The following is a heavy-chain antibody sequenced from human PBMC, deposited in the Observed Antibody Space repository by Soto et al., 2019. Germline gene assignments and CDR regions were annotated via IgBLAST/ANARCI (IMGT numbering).Heavy chain of an antibody. Sequence: SETLSLTCTVSASSISSYNWSWLRQPPGKGLEWIGYIYYSGSTNYNPSLKSRVTISVDTSKNQFSLKLSSVSAADTAMYYCARVQAGTIDYWGQGALVTVSS. J-gene: IGHJ4*02. CDR3: ARVQAGTIDY. CDR2: IYYSGST. V-gene: IGHV4-59*01. CDR1: ASSISSYN. D-gene: IGHD1-1*01.